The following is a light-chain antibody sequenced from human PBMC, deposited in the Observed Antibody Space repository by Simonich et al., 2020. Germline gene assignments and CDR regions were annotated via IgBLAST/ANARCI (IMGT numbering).Light chain of an antibody. CDR3: QQYYSTPPMYT. V-gene: IGKV4-1*01. CDR2: WAS. J-gene: IGKJ2*01. CDR1: QSVLYSSNNKNY. Sequence: DIVMTQSPDSLAVSLGERATINCKSSQSVLYSSNNKNYLAWYQQKPGQPPKLLMYWASTREPGVPDRFSGSGSGTDFPLTISSLQAEDVAVYYCQQYYSTPPMYTFGQGTKLEIK.